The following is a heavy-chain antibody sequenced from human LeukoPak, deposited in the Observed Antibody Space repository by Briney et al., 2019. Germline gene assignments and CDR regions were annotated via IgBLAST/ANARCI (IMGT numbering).Heavy chain of an antibody. V-gene: IGHV4-59*01. CDR1: GGSISSYY. J-gene: IGHJ4*02. Sequence: PSETLSLTCTVSGGSISSYYWSWIRQPPGKGLEWIGYIYYSGSTNYNPSLKSRVTISVDTSKNQFSLKLSSVTAADTAVYYCAREDRDYGGNELWGQGTLVTVSS. CDR3: AREDRDYGGNEL. D-gene: IGHD4-23*01. CDR2: IYYSGST.